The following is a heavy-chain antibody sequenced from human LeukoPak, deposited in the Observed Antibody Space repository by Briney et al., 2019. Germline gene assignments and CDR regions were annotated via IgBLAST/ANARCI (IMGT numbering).Heavy chain of an antibody. D-gene: IGHD3-22*01. CDR1: GFTFSSYA. Sequence: GGSLRLSCAASGFTFSSYAMSWVRQAPGKGLKWVSAISGSGDNTYYADSVKGRFTISRGHSKNTLDLQMNSLRAEDTAVHYGAKDHYCDSSGYYCGIDYWGQGTLVTVSS. V-gene: IGHV3-23*01. J-gene: IGHJ4*02. CDR3: AKDHYCDSSGYYCGIDY. CDR2: ISGSGDNT.